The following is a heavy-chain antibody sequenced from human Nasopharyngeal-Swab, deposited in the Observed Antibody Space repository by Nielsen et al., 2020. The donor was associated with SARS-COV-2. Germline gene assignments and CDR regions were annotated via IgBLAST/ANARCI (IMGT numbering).Heavy chain of an antibody. J-gene: IGHJ1*01. CDR3: ARGVETIHH. V-gene: IGHV3-11*04. CDR1: GSSFSEYY. Sequence: GRSLRLSCAASGSSFSEYYMSWIRQAPGKGLEWISDISSSGSITTYADSMKGRFTISRDNAKKSLYLQMNSLRAEDTAVYYCARGVETIHHWGQGSLVTVSS. D-gene: IGHD5-24*01. CDR2: ISSSGSIT.